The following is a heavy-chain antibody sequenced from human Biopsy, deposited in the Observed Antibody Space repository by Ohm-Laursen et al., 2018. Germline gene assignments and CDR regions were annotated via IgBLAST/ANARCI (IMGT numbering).Heavy chain of an antibody. V-gene: IGHV1-69*06. D-gene: IGHD3-9*01. CDR2: NIPILGTG. CDR1: GGTFSNYG. J-gene: IGHJ1*01. CDR3: ATKLTGYFHH. Sequence: SVKVSCKASGGTFSNYGVNWVRQAPGQGVEWLGGNIPILGTGNYAQKFQDRVTVAADTSTSTATMELPSLRSDDTAVYYCATKLTGYFHHWGQGTLVIVSS.